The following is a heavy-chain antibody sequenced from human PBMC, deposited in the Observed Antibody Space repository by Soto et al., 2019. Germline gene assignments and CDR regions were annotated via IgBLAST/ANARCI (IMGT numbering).Heavy chain of an antibody. CDR3: ARAVHDYGVPFDY. CDR2: IYYSGST. J-gene: IGHJ4*02. CDR1: GGSISSGGYY. D-gene: IGHD4-17*01. V-gene: IGHV4-31*03. Sequence: SETLSLTCTVSGGSISSGGYYWSWIRQHPGKGLEWIGYIYYSGSTYYNPSLKSRVTISVDTSKNQFSLKLSSVTAADTAVYYCARAVHDYGVPFDYWGQGTLVTVSS.